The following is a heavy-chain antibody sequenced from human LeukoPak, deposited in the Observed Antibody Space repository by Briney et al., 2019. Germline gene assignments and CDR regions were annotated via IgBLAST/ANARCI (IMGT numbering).Heavy chain of an antibody. CDR3: ARGGATKDFDY. Sequence: ASVKVSCKASGYTFTSYYMHWVRQAPGQGLEWMGGINPSGGSTSYAQKFQGRLTMTRDTSTSTAYMELSSLRSEDTAVYYCARGGATKDFDYWGQGTLVTVAS. D-gene: IGHD5-12*01. CDR2: INPSGGST. V-gene: IGHV1-46*01. J-gene: IGHJ4*02. CDR1: GYTFTSYY.